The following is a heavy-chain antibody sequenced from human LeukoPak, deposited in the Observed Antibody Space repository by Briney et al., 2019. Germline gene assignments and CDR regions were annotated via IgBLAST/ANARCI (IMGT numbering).Heavy chain of an antibody. J-gene: IGHJ6*03. CDR1: GYTFSSYD. V-gene: IGHV1-8*03. CDR2: MNPKSGNT. CDR3: ARDGPGPYYYYMDV. Sequence: ASVKVSCKASGYTFSSYDISWVRQANGQGLEWMGRMNPKSGNTGYAQKFQGRVTITTDESTSTAYMELSGLRSEDTAVYYCARDGPGPYYYYMDVWGKGTTVTVSS.